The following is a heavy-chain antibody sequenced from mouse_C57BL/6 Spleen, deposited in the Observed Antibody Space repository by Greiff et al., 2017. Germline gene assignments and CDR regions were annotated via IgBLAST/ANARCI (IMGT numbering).Heavy chain of an antibody. V-gene: IGHV1-82*01. D-gene: IGHD1-1*01. CDR3: ARRGYYYGSSPLAY. CDR2: IYPGDGDT. Sequence: QVQLQQSGPELVKPGASVKISCKASGYAFSGSWMNWVKQRPGKGLEWIGRIYPGDGDTNYNGKFKGKATLTADKSSSTAYMQLSSLTSEDSAVYFCARRGYYYGSSPLAYWGQGTLVTVSA. CDR1: GYAFSGSW. J-gene: IGHJ3*01.